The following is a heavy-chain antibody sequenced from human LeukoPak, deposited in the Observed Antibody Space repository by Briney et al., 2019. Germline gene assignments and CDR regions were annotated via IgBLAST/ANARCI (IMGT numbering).Heavy chain of an antibody. V-gene: IGHV3-30*03. CDR1: GFTFSSYG. CDR3: ARSEDYCSGGSCYEVGH. CDR2: ISYDGSNK. D-gene: IGHD2-15*01. Sequence: RGSLRLSCAASGFTFSSYGMHWVRQAPGKGLEWVAVISYDGSNKYYADSVKGRFTISRDNSKNTLYLQMNSLRAEDTAVYYCARSEDYCSGGSCYEVGHWGQGTLVTVSS. J-gene: IGHJ4*02.